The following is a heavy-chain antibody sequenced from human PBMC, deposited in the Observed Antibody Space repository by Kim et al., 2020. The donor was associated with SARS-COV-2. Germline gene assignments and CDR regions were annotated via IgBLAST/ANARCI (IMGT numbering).Heavy chain of an antibody. CDR2: MSGSGGTT. D-gene: IGHD3-16*02. J-gene: IGHJ4*02. Sequence: WGSLRLSCAASGFNFSSYVMSWVRQVQGKGLEWVSLMSGSGGTTYDADSVRGRFTISRENPKNTLYLQMNTLRAEDTAVYYCSRIVWGNYRYTDSWGQGTLVTVSS. CDR1: GFNFSSYV. V-gene: IGHV3-23*01. CDR3: SRIVWGNYRYTDS.